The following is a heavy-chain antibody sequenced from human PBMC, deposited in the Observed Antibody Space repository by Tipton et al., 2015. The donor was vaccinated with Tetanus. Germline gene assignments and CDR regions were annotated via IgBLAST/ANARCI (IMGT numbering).Heavy chain of an antibody. J-gene: IGHJ4*02. D-gene: IGHD3-10*01. CDR2: ISYSGST. CDR3: ARGGTMVHGVILQDHFYY. Sequence: LRLSCTVSGGSVRSGSYYWNWIRQPPGKGLEWIGYISYSGSTNSNYSLKSRITISQDTSKNQFSLKLTSVTAADTAVYFCARGGTMVHGVILQDHFYYWGQGTLVTVSS. V-gene: IGHV4-61*01. CDR1: GGSVRSGSYY.